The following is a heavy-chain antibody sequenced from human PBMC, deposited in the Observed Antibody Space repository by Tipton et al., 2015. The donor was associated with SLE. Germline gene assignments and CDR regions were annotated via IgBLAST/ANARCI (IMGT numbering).Heavy chain of an antibody. Sequence: TLSLTCTVSGGSISSGSYYWSWIRQPAGKGLEWIGYIYTSGSTNYNPSLKSRVTISVDTSKNQFSLKLSSVTAADTAVYYCAKDSPFYDTSGDDAFHIWGQGTMVTVSS. CDR1: GGSISSGSYY. CDR3: AKDSPFYDTSGDDAFHI. CDR2: IYTSGST. V-gene: IGHV4-61*09. D-gene: IGHD3-22*01. J-gene: IGHJ3*02.